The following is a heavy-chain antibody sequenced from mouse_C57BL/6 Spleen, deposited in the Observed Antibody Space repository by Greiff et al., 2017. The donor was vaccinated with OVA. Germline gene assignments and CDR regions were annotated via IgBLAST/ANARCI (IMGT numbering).Heavy chain of an antibody. CDR1: GFTFSDYY. Sequence: EVNVVESEGGLVQPGSSMKLSCTASGFTFSDYYMAWVRQVPEKGLEWVANINYDGSSTYYLDSLKSRFIISRDNAKNILYLQMSSLKSEDTATYYCAREDDYGDFDYWGQGTTLTVSS. D-gene: IGHD2-4*01. CDR3: AREDDYGDFDY. V-gene: IGHV5-16*01. CDR2: INYDGSST. J-gene: IGHJ2*01.